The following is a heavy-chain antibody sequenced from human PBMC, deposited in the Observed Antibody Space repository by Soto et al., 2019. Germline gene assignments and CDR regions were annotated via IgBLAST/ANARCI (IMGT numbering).Heavy chain of an antibody. V-gene: IGHV3-33*01. CDR3: ARDGYVFFSGYSVKHANNWFGP. CDR2: LWYDGSNK. CDR1: GFTFSSYG. Sequence: QVQLVESGGGVVQPGRSLRLSCAASGFTFSSYGMHWVRQAPGKGLEWVAVLWYDGSNKYYADSVKGRFTISSDISKITLYLQMNSRIPEESSVYYSARDGYVFFSGYSVKHANNWFGPWCQGTLVAVGS. J-gene: IGHJ5*02. D-gene: IGHD3-3*01.